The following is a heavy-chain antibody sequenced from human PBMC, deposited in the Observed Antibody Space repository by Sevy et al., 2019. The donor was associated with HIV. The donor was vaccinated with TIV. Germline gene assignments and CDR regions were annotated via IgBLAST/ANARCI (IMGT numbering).Heavy chain of an antibody. CDR3: AREYYYDSSGYGFDY. CDR2: ISGSSSYI. J-gene: IGHJ4*02. D-gene: IGHD3-22*01. Sequence: GGSLRLSCAASGFTFSSYSMNWVRQAPGKGLEWVSSISGSSSYIYYADSVKGRFTISRDNAKNSLYLQMNSLRAEDTAAYYCAREYYYDSSGYGFDYWGQGTLVTVSS. V-gene: IGHV3-21*01. CDR1: GFTFSSYS.